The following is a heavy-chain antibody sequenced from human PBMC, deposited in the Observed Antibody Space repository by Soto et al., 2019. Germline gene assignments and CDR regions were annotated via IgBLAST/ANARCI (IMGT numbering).Heavy chain of an antibody. J-gene: IGHJ3*02. Sequence: GGSLRLSCAASGFTFSSYWMSWVRQAPGKGLEWVANIKQDGSEKYYVDSVKGRFTISRDNAKNSLYLQMNSLRAEDTAVYYCARVTGYSSSSHAFDIWGQGTMVTVSS. D-gene: IGHD6-6*01. V-gene: IGHV3-7*01. CDR1: GFTFSSYW. CDR3: ARVTGYSSSSHAFDI. CDR2: IKQDGSEK.